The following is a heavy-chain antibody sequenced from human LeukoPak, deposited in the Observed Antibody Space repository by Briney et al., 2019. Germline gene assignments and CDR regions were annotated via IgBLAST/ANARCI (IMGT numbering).Heavy chain of an antibody. CDR1: GDSISSYY. J-gene: IGHJ5*02. CDR2: IYTSGST. Sequence: SETLSLTCTVSGDSISSYYWSWIRQPAGKGLEWIGRIYTSGSTNYNPSLKSRVTMSVDTSKNQFSLKLSSVTAADTAVYYCARDGWFGESTGFDPWGQGTLVTVSS. CDR3: ARDGWFGESTGFDP. V-gene: IGHV4-4*07. D-gene: IGHD3-10*01.